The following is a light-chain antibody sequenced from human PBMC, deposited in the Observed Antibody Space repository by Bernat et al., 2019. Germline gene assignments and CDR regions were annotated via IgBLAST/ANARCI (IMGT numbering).Light chain of an antibody. V-gene: IGKV1-33*01. CDR3: QQYDNLPPSIT. J-gene: IGKJ5*01. Sequence: DIQMTQSPSSLSASIGDRVTITCQARQDIRNSLNWYHQKPGKAPKLLISDASNLETGVPSRFSGAGSGTDFTFTISSLQPEDLGTYYCQQYDNLPPSITFGQGTRLEIK. CDR1: QDIRNS. CDR2: DAS.